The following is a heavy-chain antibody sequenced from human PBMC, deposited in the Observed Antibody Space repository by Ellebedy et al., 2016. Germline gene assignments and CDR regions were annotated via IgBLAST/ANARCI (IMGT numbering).Heavy chain of an antibody. D-gene: IGHD4-11*01. CDR2: IYYSGST. CDR1: GGSISSYY. J-gene: IGHJ4*02. V-gene: IGHV4-39*07. CDR3: ARDPDYSNLHPLYYFDY. Sequence: SETLSLTXTVSGGSISSYYWGWIRQPPGKGLEWIGSIYYSGSTYYNPSLKSRVTISVDTSKNQFSLKLSSVTAADTAVYYCARDPDYSNLHPLYYFDYWGQGTLVTVSS.